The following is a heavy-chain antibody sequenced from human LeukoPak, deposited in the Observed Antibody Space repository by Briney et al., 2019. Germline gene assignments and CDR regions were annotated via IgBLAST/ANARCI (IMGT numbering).Heavy chain of an antibody. CDR3: ARSDPTSWDAFDI. Sequence: SETLSLTCTVPGGSISSYYWSWIRQPPGKGLEWIGYIYYSGSTNYNPSLKSRVTISVDTSKNQFSLKLSSVTAADTAVYYCARSDPTSWDAFDIWGQGTMVTVSS. J-gene: IGHJ3*02. CDR1: GGSISSYY. CDR2: IYYSGST. D-gene: IGHD2-2*01. V-gene: IGHV4-59*01.